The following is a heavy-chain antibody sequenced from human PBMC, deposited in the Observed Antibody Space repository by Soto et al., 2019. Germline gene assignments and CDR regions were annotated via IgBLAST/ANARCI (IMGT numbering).Heavy chain of an antibody. V-gene: IGHV3-48*01. J-gene: IGHJ6*03. CDR3: XXXXXXXXXXYYYMDV. CDR1: GFILSDCA. Sequence: EVQLVESGGGLVQPGGSLRLSCATSGFILSDCAMNWVRQAPGKGLEWVSYISSSSSVIDYADSVKGRFTVSRDNARNSLXXXXXXXXXXXXXXXXXXXXXXXXXXXYYYMDVWGKGTTVTVSS. CDR2: ISSSSSVI.